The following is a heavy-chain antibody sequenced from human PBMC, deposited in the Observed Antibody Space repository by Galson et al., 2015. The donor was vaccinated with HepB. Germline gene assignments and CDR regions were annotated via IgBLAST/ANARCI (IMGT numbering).Heavy chain of an antibody. V-gene: IGHV3-48*02. CDR3: ARSRVSWRAPGDFES. Sequence: SLRLSCAASGFTFSSYGMNWVRQAPGKGPEWVAYISSTDNSIYYADSVKGRFTISRDNPKKSLYLEMNGLRDDDTAIYYCARSRVSWRAPGDFESWGQGTLVTVSS. J-gene: IGHJ4*02. CDR1: GFTFSSYG. D-gene: IGHD3-3*01. CDR2: ISSTDNSI.